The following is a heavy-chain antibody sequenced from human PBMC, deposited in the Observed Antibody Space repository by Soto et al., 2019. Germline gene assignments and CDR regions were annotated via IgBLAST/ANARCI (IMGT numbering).Heavy chain of an antibody. V-gene: IGHV1-69*01. CDR3: XXXATHGSSWYFWF. D-gene: IGHD6-13*01. CDR1: GGTFSTYS. J-gene: IGHJ5*01. Sequence: QMQLVQSGAEVRMPGSSVKVSCKASGGTFSTYSINWVRQAPGQGLEWMGGIIPLFGTTNYAQKFKGRVTITADESTSTAYMELSSLRAEDAAVYXXXXXATHGSSWYFWF. CDR2: IIPLFGTT.